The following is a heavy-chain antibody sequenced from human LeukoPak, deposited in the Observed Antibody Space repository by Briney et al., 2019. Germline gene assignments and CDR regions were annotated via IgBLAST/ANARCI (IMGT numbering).Heavy chain of an antibody. Sequence: SETLSLTCAAYGGSFSGYYWSWIRQPPGKGLEWIGEINHSGSTNYNPSLKSRVTISVDTSKNQFSLKLSSVTAADTAVYYCTRGVPIAARRCYFDYWGQGTLVTVSS. V-gene: IGHV4-34*01. CDR3: TRGVPIAARRCYFDY. D-gene: IGHD6-6*01. CDR1: GGSFSGYY. J-gene: IGHJ4*02. CDR2: INHSGST.